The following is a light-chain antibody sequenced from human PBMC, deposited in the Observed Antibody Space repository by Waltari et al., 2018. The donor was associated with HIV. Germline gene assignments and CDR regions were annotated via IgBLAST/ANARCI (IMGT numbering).Light chain of an antibody. CDR1: NSDVGAYKY. CDR2: DVS. Sequence: QSALTQPRSVSGSPGQSVTISCTGTNSDVGAYKYVSWYQQHRGKAPKLMIYDVSKRASGVPDRFAGSKSGDTASLTISGLQAEDEGDYYCRSYATRYTWVFGGGTKLTVL. V-gene: IGLV2-11*01. J-gene: IGLJ3*02. CDR3: RSYATRYTWV.